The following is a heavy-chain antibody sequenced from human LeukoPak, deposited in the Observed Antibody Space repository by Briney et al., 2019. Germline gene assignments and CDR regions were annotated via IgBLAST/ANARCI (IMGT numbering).Heavy chain of an antibody. CDR1: GGSISSYY. Sequence: SETLSLTCTVSGGSISSYYWSWIRQPPGKGLEWIGYIYYSGSTNYNPSLKSRVAISVDTPKNQFSLKLSSVTAADTAVYYCARESSGWYLNWGQGTLVTVSS. CDR2: IYYSGST. V-gene: IGHV4-59*01. CDR3: ARESSGWYLN. D-gene: IGHD6-19*01. J-gene: IGHJ4*02.